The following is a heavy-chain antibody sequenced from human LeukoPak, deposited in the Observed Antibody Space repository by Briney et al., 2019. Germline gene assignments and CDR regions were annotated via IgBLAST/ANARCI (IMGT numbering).Heavy chain of an antibody. D-gene: IGHD6-13*01. V-gene: IGHV4-39*01. CDR1: GGSISSSSYY. CDR3: ARRLAGTEDY. CDR2: IYYSGST. Sequence: SETLSLTCTVSGGSISSSSYYWGWIRQPPGKGLEWIGSIYYSGSTYYNPSPKSRVTISVDTSKNQFSLKLTSVTAADTAVYYCARRLAGTEDYWGQGTLVTVSS. J-gene: IGHJ4*02.